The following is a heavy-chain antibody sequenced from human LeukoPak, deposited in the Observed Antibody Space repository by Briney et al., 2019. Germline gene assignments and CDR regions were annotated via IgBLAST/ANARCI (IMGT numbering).Heavy chain of an antibody. Sequence: PSETLSLTCTVSGGSISTYYWSWIRQPPGRGLEYIGYIYYSGSTNYNPSLKSRVTMSLDTSKNQFSLKLSSVTAADTAVYYCAREEVPHGFDIWGQGTMVTVSS. CDR3: AREEVPHGFDI. J-gene: IGHJ3*02. CDR1: GGSISTYY. V-gene: IGHV4-59*01. CDR2: IYYSGST.